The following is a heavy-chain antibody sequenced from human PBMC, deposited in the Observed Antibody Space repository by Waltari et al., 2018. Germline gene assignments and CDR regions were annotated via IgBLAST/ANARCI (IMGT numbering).Heavy chain of an antibody. CDR3: ARDLFPNFWSGYGFDI. J-gene: IGHJ3*02. Sequence: QVHLVQSGAEVKKPGASVRVSCKTSGYTFSDYYLYWVRQAPGQGLEWMGWINPKSGATNPAQKFQGRVTLTRDTSTSTVYMELRGLTSDDTAIYYCARDLFPNFWSGYGFDIWGQGTKVTVSS. D-gene: IGHD3-3*01. V-gene: IGHV1-2*02. CDR1: GYTFSDYY. CDR2: INPKSGAT.